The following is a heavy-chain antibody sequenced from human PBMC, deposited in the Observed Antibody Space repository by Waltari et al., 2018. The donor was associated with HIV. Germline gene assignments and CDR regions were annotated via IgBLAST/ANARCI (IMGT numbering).Heavy chain of an antibody. D-gene: IGHD3-16*01. CDR1: GFLFCSYW. CDR3: ARDPGGADAFDF. Sequence: EVQLVESGGGLVQPGGSLILSFAVSGFLFCSYWMSWVREAPGKGLEGVANIKQDGSEKYYVDSVKGRFNISRDNAKNSLYLQMNSLRDEDTAVYYCARDPGGADAFDFWGQGTMVTVSS. J-gene: IGHJ3*01. CDR2: IKQDGSEK. V-gene: IGHV3-7*01.